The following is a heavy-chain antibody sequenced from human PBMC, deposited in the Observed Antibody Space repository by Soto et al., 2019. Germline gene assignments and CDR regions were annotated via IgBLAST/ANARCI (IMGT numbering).Heavy chain of an antibody. CDR3: ARVGPTFDAFDI. V-gene: IGHV1-2*02. Sequence: ASVKFSCKASGYTFTGYYMHWVRQAPGQGLEWMGWINPNSGGTNYAQKFQGRVTMTRDTSISTAYMELSRLRSDDTAVYYCARVGPTFDAFDIWGQGTMVTVSS. J-gene: IGHJ3*02. CDR2: INPNSGGT. CDR1: GYTFTGYY.